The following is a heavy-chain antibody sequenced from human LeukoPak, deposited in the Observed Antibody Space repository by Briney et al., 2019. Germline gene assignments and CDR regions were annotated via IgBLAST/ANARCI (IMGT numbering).Heavy chain of an antibody. D-gene: IGHD3-10*01. Sequence: GGSLRLSCAASGFTFSSSWMHWVRQTPGQGLVWVSYIKPDGSSASYADSVKGRFTISRDNAKNTLDLQMNSLRAEDTAVYYCPRGGSPFYWGQGTLVTVSS. CDR3: PRGGSPFY. CDR1: GFTFSSSW. V-gene: IGHV3-74*01. J-gene: IGHJ4*02. CDR2: IKPDGSSA.